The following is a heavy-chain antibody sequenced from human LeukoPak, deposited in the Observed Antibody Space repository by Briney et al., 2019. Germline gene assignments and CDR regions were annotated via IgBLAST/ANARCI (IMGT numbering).Heavy chain of an antibody. CDR1: GYTFTGYY. J-gene: IGHJ4*02. V-gene: IGHV1-2*02. CDR2: INPNSGGT. CDR3: ARASPYYDFWSGYYFDY. Sequence: ASVKVSCKASGYTFTGYYMHWVRQAPGQGLEWMGWINPNSGGTNYAQKFQGRVTMTRDTSISTAYMELRSLRSDDTAVYYCARASPYYDFWSGYYFDYWGQGTLVTVSS. D-gene: IGHD3-3*01.